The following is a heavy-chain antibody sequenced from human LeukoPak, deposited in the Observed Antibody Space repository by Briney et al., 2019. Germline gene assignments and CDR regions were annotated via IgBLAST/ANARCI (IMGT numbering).Heavy chain of an antibody. D-gene: IGHD6-13*01. CDR2: INPSGGSA. Sequence: ASVKVSRKASGYTFTSYYMHWVRQAPGQGLEWMGIINPSGGSASYAQEFQGRVTMTRDTSTSIVYMELSSLKSEDTAVYYCASGQLRIAAAGTQGLPTHWGQGTLVTVSS. CDR3: ASGQLRIAAAGTQGLPTH. J-gene: IGHJ4*02. V-gene: IGHV1-46*01. CDR1: GYTFTSYY.